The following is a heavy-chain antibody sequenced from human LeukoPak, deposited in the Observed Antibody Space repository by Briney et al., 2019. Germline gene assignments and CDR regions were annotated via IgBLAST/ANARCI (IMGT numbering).Heavy chain of an antibody. J-gene: IGHJ4*02. V-gene: IGHV4-4*07. Sequence: SETLSLTCTVSGGSISSYYWSWIRQPAGKGLEWIGRIYTSGSTNYNPSLKSRVTISVDTSKNQFSLKLSSVTAADTAVYYCASGLVSGGATTFDYWGQGTLVTVSS. D-gene: IGHD1-26*01. CDR2: IYTSGST. CDR1: GGSISSYY. CDR3: ASGLVSGGATTFDY.